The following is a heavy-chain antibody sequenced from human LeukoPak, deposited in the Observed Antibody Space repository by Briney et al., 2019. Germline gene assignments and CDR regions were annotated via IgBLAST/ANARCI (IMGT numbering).Heavy chain of an antibody. CDR3: ARDIAVADQGY. Sequence: PGGSLRLSCAASGFTFDDYAMHWVRQAPGKGLEWVSLISWDGGSTYYADSVKGRFTISRDNAKNSLYLQMNSLRAEDTAVYYCARDIAVADQGYWGQGSLVTVSS. V-gene: IGHV3-43D*03. J-gene: IGHJ4*02. D-gene: IGHD6-19*01. CDR1: GFTFDDYA. CDR2: ISWDGGST.